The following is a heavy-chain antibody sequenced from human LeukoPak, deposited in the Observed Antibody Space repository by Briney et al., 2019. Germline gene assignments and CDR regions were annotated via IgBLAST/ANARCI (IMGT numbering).Heavy chain of an antibody. D-gene: IGHD3-3*01. Sequence: KPSGTLSLTCAVSGVSINSDYWWTWVRQSPGKGLEWIGEISHTGSVNYNLSLESRVTISTDKSKNQFSLTLRSVAAADTAVYYCARHDDFLSPYDYWGQGVLVTVSS. V-gene: IGHV4-4*02. CDR1: GVSINSDYW. CDR2: ISHTGSV. J-gene: IGHJ4*02. CDR3: ARHDDFLSPYDY.